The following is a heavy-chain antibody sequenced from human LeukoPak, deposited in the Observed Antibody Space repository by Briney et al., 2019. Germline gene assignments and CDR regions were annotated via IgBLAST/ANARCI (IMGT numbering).Heavy chain of an antibody. D-gene: IGHD3-22*01. CDR3: AREGNYYDSSGYSSAFDI. CDR1: GFTFSSYE. CDR2: ISSSGSTI. J-gene: IGHJ3*02. Sequence: GGSLRLSCAASGFTFSSYEMNWVRQAPGKGLEWVSYISSSGSTIYYADSVKGRFTISRDNSKNTLYLQMNSLRAEDTAVYYCAREGNYYDSSGYSSAFDIWGQGTMVTVSS. V-gene: IGHV3-48*03.